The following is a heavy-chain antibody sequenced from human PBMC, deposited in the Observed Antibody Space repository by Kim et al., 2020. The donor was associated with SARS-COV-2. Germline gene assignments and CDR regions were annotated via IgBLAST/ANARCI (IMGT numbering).Heavy chain of an antibody. Sequence: SETLSLTCAVSGGSISSSNWWSWVRQPPGKGLEWIWEIYHSGSTNYNPSLKSRFTISVDKSKNQFSQKLSSVTAADTAVYYCASPTPLRTTGTTPYYYGMDVWGQGTTVTVSS. CDR1: GGSISSSNW. CDR3: ASPTPLRTTGTTPYYYGMDV. D-gene: IGHD1-1*01. J-gene: IGHJ6*02. V-gene: IGHV4-4*02. CDR2: IYHSGST.